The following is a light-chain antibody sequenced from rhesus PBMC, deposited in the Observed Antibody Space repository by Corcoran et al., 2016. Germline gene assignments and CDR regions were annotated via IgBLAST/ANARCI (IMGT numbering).Light chain of an antibody. CDR2: GAS. Sequence: EIEMTQSPATLALSPGERATLSCRARQSVSSYLVWYQQKPGQAPRLLLYGASTRATGIPDRFSGSGSGTEFTLTISNLEPEDVGLYFCLQSSSWPYSFGQGTKVEIK. V-gene: IGKV3-24*04. CDR3: LQSSSWPYS. J-gene: IGKJ2*01. CDR1: QSVSSY.